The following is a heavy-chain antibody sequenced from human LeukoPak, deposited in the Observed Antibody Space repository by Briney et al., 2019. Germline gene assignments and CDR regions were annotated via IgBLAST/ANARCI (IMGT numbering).Heavy chain of an antibody. CDR1: GYTFTSYG. CDR3: ARSRRLGWNDAFDI. Sequence: ASVKVSCKASGYTFTSYGISWVRQTPGQGLEWMGWISAYNGNTNYAQKLQGRVTMTTDTSTSTAYMELRSLRSDDTAVYYCARSRRLGWNDAFDIWGQGTMVTVSS. J-gene: IGHJ3*02. CDR2: ISAYNGNT. D-gene: IGHD3-16*01. V-gene: IGHV1-18*01.